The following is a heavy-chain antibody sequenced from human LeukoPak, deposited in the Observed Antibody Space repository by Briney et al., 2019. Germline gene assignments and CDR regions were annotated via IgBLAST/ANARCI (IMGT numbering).Heavy chain of an antibody. CDR3: ARGFRVRGVSPYYYYYYMDV. D-gene: IGHD3-10*01. V-gene: IGHV3-48*03. Sequence: GGSLRLSCAASGSTFSSYEMNWVRQAPGKGLEWVSYISSSGSTIYYADSVKGRFTISRDNAKNSLYLQMNSLRAEDTAVYYCARGFRVRGVSPYYYYYYMDVWGKGTTVTISS. CDR2: ISSSGSTI. CDR1: GSTFSSYE. J-gene: IGHJ6*03.